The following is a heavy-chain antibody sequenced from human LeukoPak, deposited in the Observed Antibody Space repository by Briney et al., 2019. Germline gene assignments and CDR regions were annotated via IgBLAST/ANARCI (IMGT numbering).Heavy chain of an antibody. CDR3: ARDTLWFGESPYGMDV. V-gene: IGHV4-39*07. D-gene: IGHD3-10*01. Sequence: SETLSLTCTVSGASISSSRYYWGWIRQPPGKGLEWIGSISYSGTTYYNPSLKSRVTISVDTSKNQFSLKLSSVTAADTAVYYCARDTLWFGESPYGMDVWGQGTTVTVSS. CDR1: GASISSSRYY. J-gene: IGHJ6*02. CDR2: ISYSGTT.